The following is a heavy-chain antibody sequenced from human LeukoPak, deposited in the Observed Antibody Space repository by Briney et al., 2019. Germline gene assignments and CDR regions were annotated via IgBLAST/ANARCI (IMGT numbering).Heavy chain of an antibody. CDR2: TYYRSKWYN. J-gene: IGHJ4*02. CDR1: GDSVSRNNAA. D-gene: IGHD1-14*01. Sequence: SQTLSLTCAISGDSVSRNNAAWNWIRQSPSRGLEWLGRTYYRSKWYNDYAVSVKSRITVNPGTSKNQFSLQLDSVTPEDTAVYYCARSHEGNLDYWDQGTLVTVSS. CDR3: ARSHEGNLDY. V-gene: IGHV6-1*01.